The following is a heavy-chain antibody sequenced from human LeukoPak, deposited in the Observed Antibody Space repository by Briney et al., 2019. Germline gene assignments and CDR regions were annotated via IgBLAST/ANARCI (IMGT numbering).Heavy chain of an antibody. CDR2: IYYSGST. J-gene: IGHJ3*02. CDR1: GGSISSGDYY. Sequence: PSETLSLTCTVSGGSISSGDYYWSWIRQPPGKGLEWIGYIYYSGSTYYNPSLKSRVTISVDTSKNQFSLKLSSVTAADTAVYYCASLGYCSSTSCYPDDAFDIWGQGTMVTVSS. D-gene: IGHD2-2*01. V-gene: IGHV4-30-4*01. CDR3: ASLGYCSSTSCYPDDAFDI.